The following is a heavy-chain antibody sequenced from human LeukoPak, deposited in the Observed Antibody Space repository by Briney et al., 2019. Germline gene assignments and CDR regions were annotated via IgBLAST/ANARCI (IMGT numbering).Heavy chain of an antibody. CDR3: ARDYGGNSGWFDP. CDR2: MYPNSGNT. V-gene: IGHV1-8*01. D-gene: IGHD4-23*01. CDR1: GYTFTSYD. J-gene: IGHJ5*02. Sequence: ASVKVSCKASGYTFTSYDLSRVRQATGQGLEWLGWMYPNSGNTGYAQKFQGRITMTRDTSISTAFMELSSLRFDDTAVYCCARDYGGNSGWFDPWGQGTLVTVSS.